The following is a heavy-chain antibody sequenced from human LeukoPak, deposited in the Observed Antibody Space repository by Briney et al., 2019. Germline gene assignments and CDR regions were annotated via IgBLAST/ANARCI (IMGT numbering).Heavy chain of an antibody. V-gene: IGHV4-59*08. CDR1: GGSISTYY. J-gene: IGHJ4*02. Sequence: SETLSLTCTVSGGSISTYYRSWIRQPPGKGLEWVGYIHYSGATNYNPSLKNRVTISLDTSKNQFSLNLSSVTAADTAVYYCARMGGYSGYATHWGQGTLVTVSS. CDR3: ARMGGYSGYATH. D-gene: IGHD5-12*01. CDR2: IHYSGAT.